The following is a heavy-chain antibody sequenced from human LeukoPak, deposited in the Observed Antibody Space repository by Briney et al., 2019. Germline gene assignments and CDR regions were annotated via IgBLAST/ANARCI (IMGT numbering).Heavy chain of an antibody. CDR3: AKDLSSGWYVSDY. CDR2: ISGSGGST. J-gene: IGHJ4*02. Sequence: PGGSLRLSCAASGFTFSSYGMSWVRQAPGKGLEWVSAISGSGGSTYYADSVKGRFTISRDNSKNTLYLQMNSLRAEDTAVYYCAKDLSSGWYVSDYWGQGTLVTVSS. CDR1: GFTFSSYG. V-gene: IGHV3-23*01. D-gene: IGHD6-19*01.